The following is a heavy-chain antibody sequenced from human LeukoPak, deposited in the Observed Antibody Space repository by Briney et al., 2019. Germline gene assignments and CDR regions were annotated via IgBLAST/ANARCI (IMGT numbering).Heavy chain of an antibody. CDR2: ISSSGSTI. D-gene: IGHD3-10*01. V-gene: IGHV3-11*01. Sequence: GGSLRLSCAASGFTFSDYYMSWIRQAPGKGLEWVSSISSSGSTIYYADSVKGRFTISRDNAKNSLYLQMNSLRAEDTALYYCAREREATMVRGVIPTTNYYFDYWGQGTLVTVSS. CDR1: GFTFSDYY. J-gene: IGHJ4*02. CDR3: AREREATMVRGVIPTTNYYFDY.